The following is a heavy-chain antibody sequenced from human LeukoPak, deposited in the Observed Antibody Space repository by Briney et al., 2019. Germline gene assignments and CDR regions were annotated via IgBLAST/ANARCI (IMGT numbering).Heavy chain of an antibody. CDR1: GYTFTGYY. J-gene: IGHJ6*03. D-gene: IGHD6-13*01. Sequence: ASVKVSCKASGYTFTGYYMHWVRQAPGQGLEWMGWINPNSGGTNYAQKFQGRVTMTRDTSISTAYMELSRLRSDDTAVYYCARDHESYSSSWYGGDALNYYYYYYMDVWGKGTTVTVSS. CDR2: INPNSGGT. V-gene: IGHV1-2*02. CDR3: ARDHESYSSSWYGGDALNYYYYYYMDV.